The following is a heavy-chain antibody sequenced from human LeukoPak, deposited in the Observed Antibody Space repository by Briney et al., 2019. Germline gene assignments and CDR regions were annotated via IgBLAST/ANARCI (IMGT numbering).Heavy chain of an antibody. CDR2: ISGSGGTT. D-gene: IGHD3-10*01. CDR1: EFTFSNYV. V-gene: IGHV3-23*01. Sequence: GGSLRLSCAASEFTFSNYVMSWVRQAPGKGLEWVAGISGSGGTTYYADSVKGRFTISRDNSKNTLYLQMNSLRAEDTAMYYCAKGSSAGRPYYFDYWGQGTLVTVSS. J-gene: IGHJ4*02. CDR3: AKGSSAGRPYYFDY.